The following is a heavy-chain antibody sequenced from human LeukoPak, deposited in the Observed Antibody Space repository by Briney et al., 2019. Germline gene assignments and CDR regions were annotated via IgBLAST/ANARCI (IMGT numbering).Heavy chain of an antibody. CDR3: ASRPADTTWYGVFDY. J-gene: IGHJ4*02. CDR2: IFNTGNT. CDR1: GGSFSTYY. Sequence: PSETLSLTCTVSGGSFSTYYWSWIRQPPGKGLEWIGYIFNTGNTNYNPSLASRVTMSVDTSRAQFFLRLSPVTAADTAIYYCASRPADTTWYGVFDYWSQGTLVTVSS. V-gene: IGHV4-59*01. D-gene: IGHD3-10*01.